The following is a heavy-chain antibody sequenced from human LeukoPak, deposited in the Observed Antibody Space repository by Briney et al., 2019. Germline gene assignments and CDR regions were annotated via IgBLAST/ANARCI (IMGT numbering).Heavy chain of an antibody. V-gene: IGHV2-5*02. CDR3: AHSPPHGWFGELLYEYFQH. J-gene: IGHJ1*01. CDR2: IYWDDDK. D-gene: IGHD3-10*01. Sequence: SGPTLVNPTQTLTLTCTFSGFSLSTSGVGVGWIRQPPGKALEWLALIYWDDDKRYSPSLKSRLTITKDTSKNQVVLTMTNMDPVDTATYYCAHSPPHGWFGELLYEYFQHWGQGTLVTVSS. CDR1: GFSLSTSGVG.